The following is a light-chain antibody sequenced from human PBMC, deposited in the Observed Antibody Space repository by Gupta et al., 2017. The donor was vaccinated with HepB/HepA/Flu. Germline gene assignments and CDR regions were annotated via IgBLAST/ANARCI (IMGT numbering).Light chain of an antibody. Sequence: QTVVPHEPSFSVSPGGAVTLTCGLSSGSVSTSHYPSWYQQTPGQAPRTLIYSTNPRSSGVPDCFSGSILGNNAAIIVTGAQADDESYYYCVLYIRSAGVFGGGTKLTVL. CDR1: SGSVSTSHY. CDR2: STN. CDR3: VLYIRSAGV. J-gene: IGLJ3*02. V-gene: IGLV8-61*02.